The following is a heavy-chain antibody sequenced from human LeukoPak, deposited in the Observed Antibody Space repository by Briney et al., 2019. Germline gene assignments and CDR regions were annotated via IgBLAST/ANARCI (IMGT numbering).Heavy chain of an antibody. V-gene: IGHV1-8*01. CDR2: MNPNSGNT. CDR3: ATYSSSWYSGYYYYYMDV. CDR1: GYTFTSYD. J-gene: IGHJ6*03. D-gene: IGHD6-13*01. Sequence: ASVKVSCKASGYTFTSYDINWVRQATGQGLEWMGWMNPNSGNTGYAQKFQGRVTMTRNTSISTAYMELSSLRSEDTAVYYCATYSSSWYSGYYYYYMDVWGKGTTVTVSS.